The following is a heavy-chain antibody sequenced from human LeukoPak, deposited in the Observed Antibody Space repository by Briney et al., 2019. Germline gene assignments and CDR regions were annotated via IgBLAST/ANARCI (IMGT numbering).Heavy chain of an antibody. V-gene: IGHV4-59*01. CDR3: ARRSSWGLWIDY. J-gene: IGHJ4*02. Sequence: SETLSLTCTVSGGSMSSYYWSWIRQPPGKGLEWIGYIYYIVTTNYNPSLKSRVTISVDTSKNQFSLKLSSVTAADTAVYYCARRSSWGLWIDYWGQGTLVTVSS. CDR1: GGSMSSYY. CDR2: IYYIVTT. D-gene: IGHD4/OR15-4a*01.